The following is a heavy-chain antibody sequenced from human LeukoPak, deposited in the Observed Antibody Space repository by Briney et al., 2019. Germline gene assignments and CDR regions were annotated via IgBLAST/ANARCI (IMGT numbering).Heavy chain of an antibody. J-gene: IGHJ4*02. CDR2: ISSSSSYI. Sequence: GGSLRLSCAASGLTFSSYSMTWVRQAPGKGLEWVSSISSSSSYIYYADSVKGRFTISRDNAKNSLYLQMNSLRAEDTAVYYCARDDYDILTGATSYFDYWGQGTLVTVSS. V-gene: IGHV3-21*01. D-gene: IGHD3-9*01. CDR3: ARDDYDILTGATSYFDY. CDR1: GLTFSSYS.